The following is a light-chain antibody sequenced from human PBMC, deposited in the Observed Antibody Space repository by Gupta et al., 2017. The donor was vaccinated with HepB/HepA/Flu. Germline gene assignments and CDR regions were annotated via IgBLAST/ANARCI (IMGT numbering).Light chain of an antibody. J-gene: IGLJ2*01. CDR2: QDN. CDR3: QAWESNTGI. V-gene: IGLV3-1*01. CDR1: KLEDKY. Sequence: SYDLTQPPSVSVSPGQTASITCSGDKLEDKYTCWYRQKPGQSPVLVIYQDNRRPSGIPERFSGSNSGNKATLTISGTQSMEEAEYYCQAWESNTGIVGGGTKLTVL.